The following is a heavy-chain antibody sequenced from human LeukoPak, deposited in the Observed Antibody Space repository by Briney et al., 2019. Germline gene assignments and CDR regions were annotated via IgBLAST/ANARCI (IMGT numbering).Heavy chain of an antibody. CDR3: AEEGTYSRGLLVY. Sequence: ASVKVSSNAAGYTFTSYGISWVLQAPGQGLEWMGWIRAYNGNTNYAQKFQGRVTMTTDTSTSTAYMELRSLRSDDTAVYYGAEEGTYSRGLLVYWGQGTLVTVSS. CDR1: GYTFTSYG. J-gene: IGHJ4*02. V-gene: IGHV1-18*01. CDR2: IRAYNGNT. D-gene: IGHD1-26*01.